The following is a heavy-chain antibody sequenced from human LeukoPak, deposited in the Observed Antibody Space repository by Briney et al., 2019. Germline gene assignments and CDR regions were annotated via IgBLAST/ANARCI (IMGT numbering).Heavy chain of an antibody. CDR1: GGSISSYY. CDR3: ARGRLVFDP. J-gene: IGHJ5*02. D-gene: IGHD2-15*01. Sequence: SETLSLTCTISGGSISSYYWSWIRQPPGKGLEWIGYIYYSGSTNYNPSLKSRVTISVDTSKNQFSLKLSSVTATDTAVYYCARGRLVFDPWGQGTLVTVSS. V-gene: IGHV4-59*01. CDR2: IYYSGST.